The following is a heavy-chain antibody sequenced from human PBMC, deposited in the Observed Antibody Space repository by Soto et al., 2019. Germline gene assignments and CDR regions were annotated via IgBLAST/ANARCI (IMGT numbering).Heavy chain of an antibody. CDR3: ARGRGSSWYRDYYYYYGIDV. Sequence: PSETLSLTCAVYGGSFSGYYWSWIRQPPGKGLEWIGEINHSGSTNYNPSLKSRVTISVDTSKNQFSLKLSSVTAADTAVYYCARGRGSSWYRDYYYYYGIDVWGQGTTVTVSS. V-gene: IGHV4-34*01. D-gene: IGHD6-13*01. CDR1: GGSFSGYY. J-gene: IGHJ6*02. CDR2: INHSGST.